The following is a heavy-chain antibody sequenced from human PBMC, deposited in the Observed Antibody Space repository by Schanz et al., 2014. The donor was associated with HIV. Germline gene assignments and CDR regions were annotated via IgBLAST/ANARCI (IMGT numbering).Heavy chain of an antibody. CDR3: ARAEQLALEQGWGTYYYYYYYGMDV. D-gene: IGHD6-6*01. J-gene: IGHJ6*02. Sequence: EVQLVESGGGLVQPGGSLRLSCAVSGFTLSSYCMNWVRQAPGKGLEWVANIKQDGSEKHYVDSVKGRFTISRDNAQNSLYLQMNSLRAEDTAVYYCARAEQLALEQGWGTYYYYYYYGMDVWGQGTTVTVSS. V-gene: IGHV3-7*01. CDR2: IKQDGSEK. CDR1: GFTLSSYC.